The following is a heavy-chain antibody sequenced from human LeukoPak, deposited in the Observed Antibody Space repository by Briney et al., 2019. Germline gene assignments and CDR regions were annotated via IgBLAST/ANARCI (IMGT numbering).Heavy chain of an antibody. CDR3: ARTYDSSGYYYAPFDY. CDR1: GFTFSSYA. V-gene: IGHV3-30-3*01. CDR2: ISYDGSNK. J-gene: IGHJ4*02. D-gene: IGHD3-22*01. Sequence: GGSLRLSCAASGFTFSSYAMHWVRQAPGKGLEWVAVISYDGSNKYYANSVKGRFTISRDNSKNTLYLQMNSLRAEDTAVYYCARTYDSSGYYYAPFDYWGQGTLVTVSS.